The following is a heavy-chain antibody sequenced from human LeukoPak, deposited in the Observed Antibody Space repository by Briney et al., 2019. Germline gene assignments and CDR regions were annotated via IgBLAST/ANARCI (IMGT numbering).Heavy chain of an antibody. CDR3: TRYCSGGSCYSDQDYYYYYMDV. V-gene: IGHV3-15*01. Sequence: GGSLRLSCAASGFTFSNAWMSWVRQAPGKGLEWVGRIKSKTDGGTTDYAAPVKGRFTISRDDSKSIAHLQMNSLKTEDTAVYYCTRYCSGGSCYSDQDYYYYYMDVWGKGTTVTVSS. J-gene: IGHJ6*03. CDR1: GFTFSNAW. D-gene: IGHD2-15*01. CDR2: IKSKTDGGTT.